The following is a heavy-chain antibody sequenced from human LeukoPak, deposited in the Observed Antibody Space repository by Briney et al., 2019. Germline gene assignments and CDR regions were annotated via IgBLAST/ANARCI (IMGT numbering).Heavy chain of an antibody. J-gene: IGHJ4*02. CDR2: ISAYNGNT. CDR1: GYTFTNYG. D-gene: IGHD2-2*01. Sequence: ASVKVSSKASGYTFTNYGISWVRQAPGQGLEWMGWISAYNGNTNYAQKLQGRVTMTTDTSTSTAYMELRSLRSDDTAVYYCARDRDCSSSSCYGEFDYWGQGTLVTVSS. V-gene: IGHV1-18*01. CDR3: ARDRDCSSSSCYGEFDY.